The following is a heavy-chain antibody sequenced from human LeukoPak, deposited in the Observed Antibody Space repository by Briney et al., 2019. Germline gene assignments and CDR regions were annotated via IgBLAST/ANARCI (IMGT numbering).Heavy chain of an antibody. CDR1: GFTFSSYW. J-gene: IGHJ3*02. V-gene: IGHV3-74*01. D-gene: IGHD3-22*01. Sequence: GGSLRLSCAASGFTFSSYWMHWVRQAPGKGLVWVSRINSDGGSTSYTDSVKGRFTISRDNAKNTLYLQMNSLRAEDTAVYYCARVRNYYDSSGYYYVAAFDIWGQGTMVSVSS. CDR2: INSDGGST. CDR3: ARVRNYYDSSGYYYVAAFDI.